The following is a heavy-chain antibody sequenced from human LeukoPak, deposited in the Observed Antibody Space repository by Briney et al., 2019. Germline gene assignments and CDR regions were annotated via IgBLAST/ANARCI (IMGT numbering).Heavy chain of an antibody. V-gene: IGHV4-59*01. CDR1: GGSISSYY. Sequence: TSETLSLTCTVSGGSISSYYWSWIRQPPGKGLEWIGYIYHSGSTNYNPSLKSRVTISVDTSKNQFSLKLSSVTAADTAVYYCARDTRGSSWSYYFDYWGQGTLVTVSS. D-gene: IGHD6-13*01. J-gene: IGHJ4*02. CDR3: ARDTRGSSWSYYFDY. CDR2: IYHSGST.